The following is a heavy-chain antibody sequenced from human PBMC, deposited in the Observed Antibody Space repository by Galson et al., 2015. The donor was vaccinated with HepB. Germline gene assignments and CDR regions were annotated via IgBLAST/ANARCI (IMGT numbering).Heavy chain of an antibody. CDR2: IWYDGSNK. V-gene: IGHV3-33*01. CDR3: ARGRGNPNYYFDY. D-gene: IGHD4-23*01. CDR1: GFTFSSYG. Sequence: SLRLSCAASGFTFSSYGMHWVRQAPGKGLEWVAVIWYDGSNKYYADSVKGRFTISRDNSKNTLYLQMNSLRAEDTAVYYCARGRGNPNYYFDYWGQGTLVTVSS. J-gene: IGHJ4*02.